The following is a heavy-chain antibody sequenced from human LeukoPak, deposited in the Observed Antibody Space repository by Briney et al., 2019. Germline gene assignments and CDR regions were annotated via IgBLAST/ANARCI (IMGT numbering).Heavy chain of an antibody. CDR1: GYTFTGYY. CDR3: ARGYSGYDYLLGVQLRFDY. D-gene: IGHD5-12*01. J-gene: IGHJ4*02. Sequence: ASVKVSCKASGYTFTGYYMHWVRQAPGQGLEWMGWINPNSGGTNYAQKFQGRVTMTRDMSISTAYMELSRLRSDDTAVYYCARGYSGYDYLLGVQLRFDYWGQGTLVTVSS. V-gene: IGHV1-2*02. CDR2: INPNSGGT.